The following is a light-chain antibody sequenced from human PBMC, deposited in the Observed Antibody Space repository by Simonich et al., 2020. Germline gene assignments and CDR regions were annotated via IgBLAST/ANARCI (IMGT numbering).Light chain of an antibody. J-gene: IGKJ2*01. CDR3: QQRSNWPPYT. Sequence: EIVLTQSPATLSLSPGERATLSCRDIQSVSSYLAWYQQKPGQAPRLLIYEASNRATGIPARFSGRWSGTDFTLTISSLEPEDFAVYYCQQRSNWPPYTFGQGTKLEIK. CDR1: QSVSSY. V-gene: IGKV3-11*01. CDR2: EAS.